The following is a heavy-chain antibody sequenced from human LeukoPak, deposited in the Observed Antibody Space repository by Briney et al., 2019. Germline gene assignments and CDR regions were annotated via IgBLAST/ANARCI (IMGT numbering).Heavy chain of an antibody. CDR1: GFTFTSYA. J-gene: IGHJ4*02. V-gene: IGHV3-23*01. CDR3: AINWNLDY. Sequence: GGSLRLSCAASGFTFTSYAMSWVRQAPGKGLEWVSSISSSGGSTYYADSVKGRFTISRDNSRNTLYLQMNSLRAEDTAVYYCAINWNLDYWGQGSLVTVSS. CDR2: ISSSGGST. D-gene: IGHD1-20*01.